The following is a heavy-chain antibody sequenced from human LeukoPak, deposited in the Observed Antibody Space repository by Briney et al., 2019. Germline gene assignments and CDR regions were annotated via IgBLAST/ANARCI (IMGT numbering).Heavy chain of an antibody. V-gene: IGHV4-59*01. CDR3: ARGYDFWSGYYTPESHYYYYYYMDV. CDR2: IYYSGST. J-gene: IGHJ6*03. CDR1: GGSISSYY. Sequence: TSETLSLTCTVSGGSISSYYWSWIRQPPGKGLEWIGYIYYSGSTNYNPSLKSRVTISVDTSKNQFSLKLSSVTAADTAVYYCARGYDFWSGYYTPESHYYYYYYMDVWGKGTTVTVSS. D-gene: IGHD3-3*01.